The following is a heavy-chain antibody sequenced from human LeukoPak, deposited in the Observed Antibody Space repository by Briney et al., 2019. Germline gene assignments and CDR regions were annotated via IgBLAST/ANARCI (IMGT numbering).Heavy chain of an antibody. Sequence: GGSLRLSCAASGFTFSSYAMSWVRQAPGKGLEWVAFIRYDGSNKYYADSVKGRFTISRDNSKNTLYLQMNSLRAEDTAVYYCAKRVTARYAFDIWGQGTMVTVSS. J-gene: IGHJ3*02. CDR3: AKRVTARYAFDI. CDR2: IRYDGSNK. CDR1: GFTFSSYA. D-gene: IGHD1-14*01. V-gene: IGHV3-30*02.